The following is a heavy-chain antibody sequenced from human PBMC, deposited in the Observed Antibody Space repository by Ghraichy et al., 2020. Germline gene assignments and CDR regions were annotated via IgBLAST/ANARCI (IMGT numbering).Heavy chain of an antibody. D-gene: IGHD1-14*01. CDR1: SGSVSSSSSY. J-gene: IGHJ6*02. CDR3: ARGKGAETRYYYYYYGMDV. V-gene: IGHV4-39*07. CDR2: IYYGDIT. Sequence: SETLSLTCTVSSGSVSSSSSYWGWIRQPPGKGLEWIGSIYYGDITYYNPSLKSRVTISVDTSKNHFSLKLTSVTAADTAVYYCARGKGAETRYYYYYYGMDVWGQGTSVTVSS.